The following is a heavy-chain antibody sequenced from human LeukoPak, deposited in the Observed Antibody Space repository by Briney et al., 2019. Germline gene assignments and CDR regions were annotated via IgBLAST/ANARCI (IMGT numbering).Heavy chain of an antibody. D-gene: IGHD3-3*01. Sequence: SETLSLTCTVSGYSISSGYYWGWIRQPPGKGLEWIGSIYHSGDSYYNASLKSRVTISVDTSKNQFSLKLSFVTAADTAVYYCARDFWSGYYHGYWGQGTPVTVSS. V-gene: IGHV4-38-2*02. J-gene: IGHJ4*02. CDR1: GYSISSGYY. CDR2: IYHSGDS. CDR3: ARDFWSGYYHGY.